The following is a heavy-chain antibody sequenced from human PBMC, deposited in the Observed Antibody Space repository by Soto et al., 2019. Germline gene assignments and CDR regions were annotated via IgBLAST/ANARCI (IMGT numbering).Heavy chain of an antibody. V-gene: IGHV3-30*18. Sequence: QVQLVESGGGVVQPGRSLRLSCAASGFTFSSYGMHWVRQAPGKGLEWVAVISYDGSNKYYADSVKGRFTISRDNSKNTLYLQMNSLRAEDTAVYYCAKVSHEGSGPDYWGQGNLVTVSS. J-gene: IGHJ4*02. CDR3: AKVSHEGSGPDY. CDR1: GFTFSSYG. CDR2: ISYDGSNK. D-gene: IGHD3-10*01.